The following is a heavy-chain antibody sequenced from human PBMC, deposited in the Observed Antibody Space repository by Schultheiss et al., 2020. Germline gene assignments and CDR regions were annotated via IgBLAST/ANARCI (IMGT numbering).Heavy chain of an antibody. J-gene: IGHJ5*02. CDR2: INHSGST. D-gene: IGHD3-10*01. CDR1: GGSFSGYY. V-gene: IGHV4-34*01. Sequence: SETLSLTCAVYGGSFSGYYWSWIRQPPGKGLEWIGEINHSGSTNYNPSLKSRVTISVDTSKNQFSLKLSSVTAADTAVYYCARQVTYYYGSGTNWFDPWGQGTLVTVSS. CDR3: ARQVTYYYGSGTNWFDP.